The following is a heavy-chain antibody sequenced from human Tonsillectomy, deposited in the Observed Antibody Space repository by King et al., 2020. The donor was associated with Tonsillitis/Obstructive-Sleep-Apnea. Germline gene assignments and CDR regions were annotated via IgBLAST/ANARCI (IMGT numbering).Heavy chain of an antibody. J-gene: IGHJ3*02. CDR3: ARAGLDTTTDAFDI. Sequence: QLVQSGGGVVQPGRSLRLSCAASGFTFSTYGMHWVRQAPGKGLEWVAVIWFDGTNKYYADSVKGRFTISRDNSKNTLYLQMNSLRVEDTAVYYCARAGLDTTTDAFDIWGQGTMVIVSS. V-gene: IGHV3-33*01. CDR1: GFTFSTYG. D-gene: IGHD3/OR15-3a*01. CDR2: IWFDGTNK.